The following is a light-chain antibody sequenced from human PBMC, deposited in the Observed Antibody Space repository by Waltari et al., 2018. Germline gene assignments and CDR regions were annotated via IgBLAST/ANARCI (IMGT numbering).Light chain of an antibody. V-gene: IGKV1-5*03. CDR3: QQYNSGWS. CDR2: KVS. Sequence: DIQMTQSPSALSASIGERDTISCRASESVKTWLAWYQQKPGSAPKVLIYKVSDLQDGVPSRFSGSGAGTEFTLTISSLQPDDFATYYCQQYNSGWSFGQGTKVQIK. CDR1: ESVKTW. J-gene: IGKJ1*01.